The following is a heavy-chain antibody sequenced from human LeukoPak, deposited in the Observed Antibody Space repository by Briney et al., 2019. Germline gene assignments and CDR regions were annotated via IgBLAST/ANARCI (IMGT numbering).Heavy chain of an antibody. V-gene: IGHV4-59*01. J-gene: IGHJ4*02. D-gene: IGHD5-24*01. CDR2: IFDTGRS. CDR1: GGSISGYS. CDR3: ARAGVGGVYNGIFDS. Sequence: SETLSLTCTVSGGSISGYSWTWLRQPPGKGLQWIGYIFDTGRSHCDPSLNSRVTISVDTSRNQLSLRVTSVTAADTALYYCARAGVGGVYNGIFDSWGQGTLVTVSS.